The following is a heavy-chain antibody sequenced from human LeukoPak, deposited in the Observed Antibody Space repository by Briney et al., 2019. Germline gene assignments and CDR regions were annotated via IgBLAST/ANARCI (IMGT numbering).Heavy chain of an antibody. CDR2: INPSVGGT. Sequence: ASVKVSCKAFGYGFTSYYIHWVRQAPGQGLEWMGIINPSVGGTTYARKFQGRVTMTRDTSTSTVYMELSSLGSEDTAVYYCARHGSGRYYPAEGRVDYWGQGTLVTVSS. J-gene: IGHJ4*02. CDR3: ARHGSGRYYPAEGRVDY. V-gene: IGHV1-46*03. D-gene: IGHD3-10*01. CDR1: GYGFTSYY.